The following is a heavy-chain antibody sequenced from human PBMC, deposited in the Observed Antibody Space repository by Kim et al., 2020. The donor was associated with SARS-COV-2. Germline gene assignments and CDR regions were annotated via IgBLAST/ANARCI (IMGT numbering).Heavy chain of an antibody. D-gene: IGHD6-13*01. J-gene: IGHJ6*02. Sequence: GGSLRLSCAASGFTFSDYYMSWIRQAPGKGLEWVSYISSSGSTIYYADSVKGRFTISRDNAKNSLYLQMNSLRAEDTAVYYCARVFLAAAGTLSLDYYYGMDVWGQGTTVTVSS. CDR2: ISSSGSTI. CDR3: ARVFLAAAGTLSLDYYYGMDV. CDR1: GFTFSDYY. V-gene: IGHV3-11*01.